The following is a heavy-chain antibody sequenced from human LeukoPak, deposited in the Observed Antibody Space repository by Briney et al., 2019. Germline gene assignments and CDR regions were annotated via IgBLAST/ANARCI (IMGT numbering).Heavy chain of an antibody. CDR2: IYYSGST. J-gene: IGHJ6*02. CDR1: GGSISSYY. Sequence: SETLSLTCTVSGGSISSYYWSWIRQPPGKGLGWIGYIYYSGSTNYNPSLKSRVTISVDTSKNQFSLKLSSVTAADTAVYYCARHVETIRRYYGMDVWGQGTTVTVSS. D-gene: IGHD5-12*01. V-gene: IGHV4-59*08. CDR3: ARHVETIRRYYGMDV.